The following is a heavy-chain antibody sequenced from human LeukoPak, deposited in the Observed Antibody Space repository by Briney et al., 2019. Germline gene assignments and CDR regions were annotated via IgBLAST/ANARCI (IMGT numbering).Heavy chain of an antibody. J-gene: IGHJ6*03. Sequence: GGSLRLSCAASGFTFSSYAMHWVRQAPGKGLEYVSAISSNGGSTYYANSVKGRFTISRDNSKNTLYLQMGSLRAEDMAVYYCARDGLIAARRDYYYYMDVWGKGTTVTVSS. CDR3: ARDGLIAARRDYYYYMDV. D-gene: IGHD6-13*01. CDR1: GFTFSSYA. CDR2: ISSNGGST. V-gene: IGHV3-64*01.